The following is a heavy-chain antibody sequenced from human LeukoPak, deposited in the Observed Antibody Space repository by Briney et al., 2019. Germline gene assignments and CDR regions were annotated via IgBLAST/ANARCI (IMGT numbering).Heavy chain of an antibody. CDR3: ATGTDYYDSSGYSL. CDR1: GYTLTELS. Sequence: ASVKVSCKVSGYTLTELSMHWVRQAPGKGLEWMGGFDPEDGETIYAQKFQGRVTMTEDTSTDTAYMELSSLRPEDTAVYYCATGTDYYDSSGYSLWGQRTLVTVSS. V-gene: IGHV1-24*01. J-gene: IGHJ4*02. D-gene: IGHD3-22*01. CDR2: FDPEDGET.